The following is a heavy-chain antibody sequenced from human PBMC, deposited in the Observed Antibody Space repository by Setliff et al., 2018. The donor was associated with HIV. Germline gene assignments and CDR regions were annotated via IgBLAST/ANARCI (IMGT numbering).Heavy chain of an antibody. V-gene: IGHV4-59*08. Sequence: SETLSLTCTVSGGSISSYYWSWIRQPPGKGLEWIGYIYYSGTTNYNPSLKSRVTISVDTSKNQFPLKLSSVTAADTAVYYCARHWYSSSWYHVFDIWGQGTMVTVSS. CDR2: IYYSGTT. CDR1: GGSISSYY. J-gene: IGHJ3*02. CDR3: ARHWYSSSWYHVFDI. D-gene: IGHD6-13*01.